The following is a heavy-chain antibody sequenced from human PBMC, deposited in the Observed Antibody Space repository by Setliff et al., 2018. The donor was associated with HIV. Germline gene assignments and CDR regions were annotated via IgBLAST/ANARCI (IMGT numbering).Heavy chain of an antibody. V-gene: IGHV1-2*02. CDR2: IIPKSGET. Sequence: ASVKVSCKASGYPFTGYYIHWVRQAPGQGPEWMGWIIPKSGETSYAQKFQGRVTMTRDTFITTAYMELSSLRSDDTAVYYCARMGESPPHSSSWYYWGQGTLVTVSS. D-gene: IGHD6-13*01. CDR1: GYPFTGYY. CDR3: ARMGESPPHSSSWYY. J-gene: IGHJ4*02.